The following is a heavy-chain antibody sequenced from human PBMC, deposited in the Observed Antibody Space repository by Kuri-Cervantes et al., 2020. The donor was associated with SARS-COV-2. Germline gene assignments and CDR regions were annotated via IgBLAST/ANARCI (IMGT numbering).Heavy chain of an antibody. CDR2: INPNSGGT. J-gene: IGHJ4*02. Sequence: ASVKVSCKASGYTFTGYYMHWVRQAPGQGLEWMGWINPNSGGTNYAQKFQGRVTMTRDTSISTACMGLSRLRSDDTAVYYCARVPRGGYSSGWYNYYFDYWGQGTLVTVSS. CDR3: ARVPRGGYSSGWYNYYFDY. CDR1: GYTFTGYY. D-gene: IGHD6-19*01. V-gene: IGHV1-2*02.